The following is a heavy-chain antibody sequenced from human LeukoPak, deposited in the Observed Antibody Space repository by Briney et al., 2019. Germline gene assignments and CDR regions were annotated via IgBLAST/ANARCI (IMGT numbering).Heavy chain of an antibody. V-gene: IGHV5-51*01. D-gene: IGHD2-2*01. J-gene: IGHJ4*02. CDR2: IYPGDSDT. CDR1: GYSFTNYW. CDR3: ARQGCSSTSCYVGDYYFDY. Sequence: GESLKISCKGSGYSFTNYWIGWVRQMPGKGLEWMGIIYPGDSDTRYSPSFQGQVTISADKSISTAYLQWSSLKASDTTMYYCARQGCSSTSCYVGDYYFDYWGQGTLVTVSS.